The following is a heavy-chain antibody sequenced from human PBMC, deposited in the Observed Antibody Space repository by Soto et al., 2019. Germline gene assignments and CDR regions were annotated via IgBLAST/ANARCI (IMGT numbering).Heavy chain of an antibody. J-gene: IGHJ4*02. CDR1: GYTFTSYY. Sequence: ASVKVSCKASGYTFTSYYMHWVRQAPGQGLEWMGIINPSGGSTSYAQKFQGRVTMTRDTSTGTVYMELSSLRSEDTAVYYCARAGSGQQLAFWGQGTLVTVSS. CDR3: ARAGSGQQLAF. CDR2: INPSGGST. D-gene: IGHD6-13*01. V-gene: IGHV1-46*01.